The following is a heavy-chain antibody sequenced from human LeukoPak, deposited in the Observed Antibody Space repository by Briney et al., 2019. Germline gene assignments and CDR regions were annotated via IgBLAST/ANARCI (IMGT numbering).Heavy chain of an antibody. Sequence: SETLSLTCTVSGASMTTYYWSWIRQPPGKGLKWVAYIYSSGSTNYNPSLKSRLTISIDTSKKQFSLKMSSVTAADTALYYCARENANRYFDLWGRGTLVTVSS. V-gene: IGHV4-59*01. J-gene: IGHJ2*01. CDR2: IYSSGST. D-gene: IGHD4/OR15-4a*01. CDR1: GASMTTYY. CDR3: ARENANRYFDL.